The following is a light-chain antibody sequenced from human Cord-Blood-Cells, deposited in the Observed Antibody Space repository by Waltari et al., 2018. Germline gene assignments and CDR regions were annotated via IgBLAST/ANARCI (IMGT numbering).Light chain of an antibody. CDR1: SSDVGSYNL. CDR3: CSYAGSSLWV. Sequence: QSALTKPASVSGSPGQSITISCTGTSSDVGSYNLVSWYQQHPGKAPKLMIYEGSKRSSGVSNRFSGSKSGNTASLTISGLQAEDEADYYCCSYAGSSLWVFGGGTKLTVL. J-gene: IGLJ3*02. CDR2: EGS. V-gene: IGLV2-23*01.